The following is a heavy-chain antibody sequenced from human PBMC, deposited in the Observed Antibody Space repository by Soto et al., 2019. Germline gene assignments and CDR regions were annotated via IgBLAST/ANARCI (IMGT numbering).Heavy chain of an antibody. CDR1: GFTFSSYA. D-gene: IGHD3-3*01. CDR2: ISYDGSNK. J-gene: IGHJ2*01. V-gene: IGHV3-30-3*01. Sequence: VQLVETGGGVVQPGRSLRLSCAASGFTFSSYAMHWVRQAPGKGLEWVAVISYDGSNKYYADSVKGRFTISRDNSKNTLYLQMNSLRAEDTAVYYCARVYYDFWSGYYADTNWYFDLWGRGTLVTVSS. CDR3: ARVYYDFWSGYYADTNWYFDL.